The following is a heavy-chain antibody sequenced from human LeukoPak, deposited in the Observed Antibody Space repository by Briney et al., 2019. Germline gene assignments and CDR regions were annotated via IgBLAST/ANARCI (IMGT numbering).Heavy chain of an antibody. D-gene: IGHD2-2*01. Sequence: GASVKVSCKASEYTFSSYSIHWVRQAPGQRLEWMGWINAGKGNTKYSQNLQDRVTVTGDTSASTAYMELSSLTSEDTAVYYCARGSCSSTSCFMGVWGQGTTVTVSS. CDR2: INAGKGNT. J-gene: IGHJ6*02. V-gene: IGHV1-3*01. CDR3: ARGSCSSTSCFMGV. CDR1: EYTFSSYS.